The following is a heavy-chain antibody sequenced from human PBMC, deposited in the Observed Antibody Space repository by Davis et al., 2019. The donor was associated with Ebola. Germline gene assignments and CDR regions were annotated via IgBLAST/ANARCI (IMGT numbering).Heavy chain of an antibody. CDR2: ISGDGTST. CDR1: GLTFNNYA. J-gene: IGHJ4*02. CDR3: AKGGTLADGLDD. D-gene: IGHD3-16*01. V-gene: IGHV3-23*01. Sequence: AGSLSLSCAVSGLTFNNYAMTRVSQAHGKGLEWVSAISGDGTSTYCADSVKGRSTISRDNSKNTVYLQMNSRRAEDTAIYYCAKGGTLADGLDDWGQGTLITVSS.